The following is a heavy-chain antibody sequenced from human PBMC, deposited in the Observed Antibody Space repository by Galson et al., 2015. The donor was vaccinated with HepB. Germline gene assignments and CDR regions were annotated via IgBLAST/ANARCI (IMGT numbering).Heavy chain of an antibody. CDR2: ISSSSSTI. J-gene: IGHJ3*02. D-gene: IGHD2-2*01. V-gene: IGHV3-48*02. CDR1: GFTFSSYS. Sequence: SLRLSCAASGFTFSSYSMNWVRQAPGKGLEWVSYISSSSSTIYYADSVKGRFTISRDNAKNSLYLQMNSLRDEDTAVYYCARDRGWNTLGYCSSTSCYGLNAFDIWAQGTMVTASS. CDR3: ARDRGWNTLGYCSSTSCYGLNAFDI.